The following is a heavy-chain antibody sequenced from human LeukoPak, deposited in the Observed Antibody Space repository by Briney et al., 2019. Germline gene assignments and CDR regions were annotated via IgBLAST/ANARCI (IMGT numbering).Heavy chain of an antibody. Sequence: PSETLSLTCTVSVGSISSYYWSWLRQPPGKGLEWIGYIYTSASTNYNPSLKSRVTISVDTSKNQFSLKLSSVTAADTAVYYCARHAHFWFDPWGQGTLVTVSS. CDR3: ARHAHFWFDP. D-gene: IGHD2-2*01. CDR2: IYTSAST. V-gene: IGHV4-4*09. CDR1: VGSISSYY. J-gene: IGHJ5*02.